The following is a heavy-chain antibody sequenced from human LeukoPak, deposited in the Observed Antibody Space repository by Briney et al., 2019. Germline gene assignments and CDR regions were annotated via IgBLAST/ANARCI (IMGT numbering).Heavy chain of an antibody. CDR1: GYTFISYT. CDR3: ASGPSYSGSNEYFDS. Sequence: ASVKVSCKASGYTFISYTMNWVRQAPGQGLEWMGWINTNTGNPTYAQDYTGRFVFSLDTSVSTTYLQISRLKAEDTAVYYCASGPSYSGSNEYFDSWGEGSLVTVSS. CDR2: INTNTGNP. V-gene: IGHV7-4-1*02. J-gene: IGHJ4*02. D-gene: IGHD1-26*01.